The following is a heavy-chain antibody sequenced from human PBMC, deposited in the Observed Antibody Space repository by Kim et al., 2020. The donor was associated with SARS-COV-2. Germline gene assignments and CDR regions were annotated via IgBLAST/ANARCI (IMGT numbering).Heavy chain of an antibody. V-gene: IGHV3-30*04. Sequence: GGSLRLSCAASGFTFSSYAMHWVRQAPGKGLEWVAVISYDGSNKYYADSVKGRFTISRDNSKNTLYLQMNSLRAEDTAVYYCAGDGGALRYYYYGMDVWGQGTTVTVSS. J-gene: IGHJ6*02. CDR1: GFTFSSYA. CDR3: AGDGGALRYYYYGMDV. CDR2: ISYDGSNK. D-gene: IGHD3-16*01.